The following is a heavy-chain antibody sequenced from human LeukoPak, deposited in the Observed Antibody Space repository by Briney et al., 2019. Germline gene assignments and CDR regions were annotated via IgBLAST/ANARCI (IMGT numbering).Heavy chain of an antibody. D-gene: IGHD6-19*01. V-gene: IGHV1-2*02. Sequence: ASVTVSCKPSVYTFTVYYMHWVRQAPGQGLEWMGWINPNSGGTNYAQKFQGRVTMTRDTSISTAYMELSRLRSDDTAVYYCARGPRIAVAGTEDWFDPWGQGTLVTVPS. CDR3: ARGPRIAVAGTEDWFDP. CDR1: VYTFTVYY. CDR2: INPNSGGT. J-gene: IGHJ5*02.